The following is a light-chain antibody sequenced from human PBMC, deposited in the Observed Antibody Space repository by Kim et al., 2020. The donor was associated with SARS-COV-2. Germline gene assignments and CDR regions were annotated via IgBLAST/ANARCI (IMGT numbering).Light chain of an antibody. CDR1: QSVNSY. Sequence: PGERATLSCRASQSVNSYLAWYQQKPGQAPRLLIYDASNRATGIPARFSGSGSGTDFTLTISSLEPEDFAVYYCQQRSDWPRLTFGGGTKVDIK. J-gene: IGKJ4*01. CDR3: QQRSDWPRLT. V-gene: IGKV3-11*01. CDR2: DAS.